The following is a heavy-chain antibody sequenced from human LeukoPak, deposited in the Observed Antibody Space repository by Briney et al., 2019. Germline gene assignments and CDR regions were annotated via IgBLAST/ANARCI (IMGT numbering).Heavy chain of an antibody. D-gene: IGHD3-3*01. V-gene: IGHV3-30*02. CDR2: IRYDGSNK. Sequence: GGSLRLSCAASGFTFSSYGMHLVRQAPGKGLEWVAFIRYDGSNKYYADSVKGRFTISRDNSKNTLYLQMNSLRAEDTAVYYCAKAYDFWSETPGDYWGQGTLVTVSS. CDR1: GFTFSSYG. CDR3: AKAYDFWSETPGDY. J-gene: IGHJ4*02.